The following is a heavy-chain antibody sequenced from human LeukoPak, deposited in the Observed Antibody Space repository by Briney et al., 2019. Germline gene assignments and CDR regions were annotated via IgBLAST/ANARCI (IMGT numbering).Heavy chain of an antibody. CDR2: ISVSGAST. D-gene: IGHD1-26*01. CDR1: GFTLSTNA. J-gene: IGHJ4*02. V-gene: IGHV3-23*01. Sequence: AVSLRLSCLTSGFTLSTNAMSWVLQAPGKGLEWISGISVSGASTYYADSVKGRFTISRDDSRNTRHLQMNSLRGDDPAVYHCAQDVGKWESLHFFQYWRQGPLVPVSS. CDR3: AQDVGKWESLHFFQY.